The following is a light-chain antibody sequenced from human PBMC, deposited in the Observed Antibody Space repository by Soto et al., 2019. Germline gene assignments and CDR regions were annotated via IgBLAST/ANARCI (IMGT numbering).Light chain of an antibody. CDR1: QSVSSSY. CDR2: GAS. V-gene: IGKV3-20*01. Sequence: DIVLTQSPVTLSLSPVEIATLSCQTSQSVSSSYLAWYQQKPGQAPRLLIYGASSRATGIPDRFSGSGSGTDFTLTISRLEPEDFAVFYCQQYGSSPRTFGQGTRLEIK. J-gene: IGKJ5*01. CDR3: QQYGSSPRT.